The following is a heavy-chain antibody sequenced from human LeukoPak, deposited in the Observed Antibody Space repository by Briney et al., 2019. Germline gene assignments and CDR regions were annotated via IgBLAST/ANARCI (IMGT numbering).Heavy chain of an antibody. Sequence: GGSLRLSCAASGFTISSYAMSWVRQAPGKGVEWVSAISGSGGSTYYADSVKGRFTISRDNSKNTLYLQMNSLRAEDTAVYYCATAHTAMVTGLNYWGQGTLVTVSS. J-gene: IGHJ4*02. CDR3: ATAHTAMVTGLNY. CDR1: GFTISSYA. V-gene: IGHV3-23*01. D-gene: IGHD5-18*01. CDR2: ISGSGGST.